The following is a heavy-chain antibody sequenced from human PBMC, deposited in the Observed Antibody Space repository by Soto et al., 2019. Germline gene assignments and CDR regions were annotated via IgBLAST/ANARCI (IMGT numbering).Heavy chain of an antibody. CDR3: ARQSTVTGNYYFDS. CDR2: ISYSGST. J-gene: IGHJ4*02. Sequence: QVQLRESGPGLVKPSQTLSLTCPVSGASISSRGFYWTWIRQLPGKGLEWIGYISYSGSTNYSPSLKSRLNISIDTSDNHFSLKLTSVTAADTAVYYCARQSTVTGNYYFDSWGQGTLVTVAT. CDR1: GASISSRGFY. V-gene: IGHV4-31*03. D-gene: IGHD4-17*01.